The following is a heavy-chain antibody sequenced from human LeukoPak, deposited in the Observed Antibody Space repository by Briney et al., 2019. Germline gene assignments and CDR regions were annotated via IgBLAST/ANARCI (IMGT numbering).Heavy chain of an antibody. CDR3: AKDYLFRSYYYDSSGYYDAFDT. D-gene: IGHD3-22*01. V-gene: IGHV3-30*18. CDR2: ISCDGTNK. J-gene: IGHJ3*02. Sequence: GGSLRLSCAASGFTFSSYGMHLVRQAPGKGLEWLAVISCDGTNKYYVDSVKGRFTISRDNSKNTLYLQMNSLRADDTAVYYCAKDYLFRSYYYDSSGYYDAFDTGGQGTMVTVSS. CDR1: GFTFSSYG.